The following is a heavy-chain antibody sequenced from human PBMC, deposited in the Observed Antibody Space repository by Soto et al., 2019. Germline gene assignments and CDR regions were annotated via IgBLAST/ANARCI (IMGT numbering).Heavy chain of an antibody. CDR3: ATDFWSAYC. V-gene: IGHV3-48*03. J-gene: IGHJ4*02. D-gene: IGHD3-3*01. Sequence: HPGGSLRLSCAASGFTFSSEEMNWVRQAPGKGLEWVAYISGSSSMIYYADSVKGRFTISRDNAKNSLYLQMNTLRAEDTAVYYCATDFWSAYCWGQGTLVTVS. CDR1: GFTFSSEE. CDR2: ISGSSSMI.